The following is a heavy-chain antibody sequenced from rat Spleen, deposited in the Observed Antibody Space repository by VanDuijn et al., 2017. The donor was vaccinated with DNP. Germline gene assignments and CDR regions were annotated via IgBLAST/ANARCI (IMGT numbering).Heavy chain of an antibody. CDR3: ARHERTTGLGFDY. CDR2: FSITGSRT. CDR1: GFTFSNYY. V-gene: IGHV5-7*01. J-gene: IGHJ2*01. D-gene: IGHD1-6*01. Sequence: EVQLVESGGGLVQPGRSLKLSCAASGFTFSNYYMAWVRQAPKKGLEWVATFSITGSRTYSPDSVKGRFTISRDTAKSSLYLQMNSLRSEDTATYYCARHERTTGLGFDYWGQGVMVTVSS.